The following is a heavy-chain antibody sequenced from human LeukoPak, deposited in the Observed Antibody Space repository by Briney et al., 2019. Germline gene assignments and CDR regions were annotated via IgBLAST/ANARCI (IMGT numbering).Heavy chain of an antibody. V-gene: IGHV3-53*01. CDR3: ARMATIAH. CDR2: IYSGGTT. J-gene: IGHJ4*02. D-gene: IGHD5-24*01. Sequence: GGSLRLSCAASGFTVSTDCVTWVRQAPGKGLEWVSTIYSGGTTYYADSVKGRFTISRDNAKNSLYLQMNSLRAEDTAVYYCARMATIAHWGQGTLVTVSS. CDR1: GFTVSTDC.